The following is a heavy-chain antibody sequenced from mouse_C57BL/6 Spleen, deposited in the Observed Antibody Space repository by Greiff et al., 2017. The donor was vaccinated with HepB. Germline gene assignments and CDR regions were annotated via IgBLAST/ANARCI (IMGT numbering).Heavy chain of an antibody. Sequence: DVMLVESGGGLVKPGGSLKLSCAASGFTFSDYGMHWVRQAPEKGLEWVAYISSGSSTIYYADTVKGRFTISRDNAKNTLFLQMTSLRSEDTARYYCASTRVYYAMDYWGQGTSVTVSS. V-gene: IGHV5-17*01. CDR1: GFTFSDYG. J-gene: IGHJ4*01. CDR2: ISSGSSTI. D-gene: IGHD1-1*02. CDR3: ASTRVYYAMDY.